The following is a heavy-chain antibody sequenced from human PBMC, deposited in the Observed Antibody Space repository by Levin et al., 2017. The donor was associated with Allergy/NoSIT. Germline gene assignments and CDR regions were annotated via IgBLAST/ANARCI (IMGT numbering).Heavy chain of an antibody. D-gene: IGHD6-13*01. J-gene: IGHJ3*02. CDR2: IWYDGSNK. V-gene: IGHV3-33*01. CDR1: GFTFSSYG. Sequence: GGSLRLSCAASGFTFSSYGMHWVRQAPGKGLEWVAVIWYDGSNKYYADSVKGRFTISRDNSKNTLYLQMNSLRAEDTAVYYCARDRLAAAGEGDAVDIWGQGTMVTVSS. CDR3: ARDRLAAAGEGDAVDI.